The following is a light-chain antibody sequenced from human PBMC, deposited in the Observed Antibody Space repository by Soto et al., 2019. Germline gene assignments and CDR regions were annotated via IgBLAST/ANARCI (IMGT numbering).Light chain of an antibody. J-gene: IGKJ1*01. CDR1: QRISSY. V-gene: IGKV1-39*01. CDR3: QQYYSFPWP. Sequence: DIKLTQSPASLSASVADRVTITCRTSQRISSYLNWFQQKPGKAPELLIYAASTLQSGVPSRFSGSGSGTDFTLTISCLQSEDFATYYCQQYYSFPWPFGQGGKVAI. CDR2: AAS.